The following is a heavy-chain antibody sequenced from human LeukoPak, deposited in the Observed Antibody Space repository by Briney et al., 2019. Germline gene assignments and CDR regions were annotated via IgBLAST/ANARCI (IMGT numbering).Heavy chain of an antibody. D-gene: IGHD3-16*02. CDR1: GFTFSSHG. Sequence: GGSLRLSCAASGFTFSSHGMHWVRQAPGKGLEWVAFIRYDGSNKYYADSVKGRFTISRDNSKNTLYLQMNSLRAEDTAVYYCAKATYYDYVWGSYRYPPPDYWGQGTLVTVSS. CDR2: IRYDGSNK. V-gene: IGHV3-30*02. J-gene: IGHJ4*02. CDR3: AKATYYDYVWGSYRYPPPDY.